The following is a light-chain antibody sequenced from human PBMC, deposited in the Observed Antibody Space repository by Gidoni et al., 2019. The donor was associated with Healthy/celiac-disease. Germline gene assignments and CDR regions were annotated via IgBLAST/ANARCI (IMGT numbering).Light chain of an antibody. CDR1: QSVSSN. V-gene: IGKV3-15*01. CDR3: QQYNNWPPRVT. J-gene: IGKJ5*01. Sequence: EKVMTQSPATLSVSPGERATLSCSASQSVSSNLAWYQQKPGQAPRLLIYGASTRATGIPARFSGSGSGTEFTLTISSLQSEDFAVYYCQQYNNWPPRVTFGQGTRLEIK. CDR2: GAS.